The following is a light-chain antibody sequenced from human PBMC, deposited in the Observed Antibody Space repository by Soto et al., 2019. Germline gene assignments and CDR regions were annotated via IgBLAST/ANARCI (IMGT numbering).Light chain of an antibody. J-gene: IGKJ4*01. Sequence: IVLTPSPGTLSLSPGARSPLSCRASQRVRHNYLALYQQKPGQAPRLLIYDASSRAAGIPERFSGGGARTDFPPTISRLQPEDFAVYYCQQFSSYPLTFGGGTKVDIK. CDR2: DAS. CDR3: QQFSSYPLT. V-gene: IGKV3-20*01. CDR1: QRVRHNY.